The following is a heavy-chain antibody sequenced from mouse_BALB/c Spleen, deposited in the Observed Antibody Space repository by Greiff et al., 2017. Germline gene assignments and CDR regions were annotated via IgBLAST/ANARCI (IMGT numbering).Heavy chain of an antibody. D-gene: IGHD4-1*01. CDR3: ARTTTGTEAMDY. CDR2: INPSTGYT. V-gene: IGHV1-7*01. J-gene: IGHJ4*01. CDR1: GYTFTSYW. Sequence: VQLQESGAELAKPGASVKMSCKASGYTFTSYWMHWVKQRPGQGLEWIGYINPSTGYTEYNQKFKDKATLTADKSSSTAYMQLSSLTSEDSAVYYCARTTTGTEAMDYWGQGTSVTVSS.